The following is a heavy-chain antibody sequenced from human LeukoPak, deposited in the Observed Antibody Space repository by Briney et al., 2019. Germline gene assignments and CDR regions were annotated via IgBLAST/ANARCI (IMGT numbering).Heavy chain of an antibody. CDR2: INPSGGST. CDR3: ARVRGEWELPRGGWFDP. CDR1: GYTFTSYY. J-gene: IGHJ5*02. Sequence: ASVKVSCKASGYTFTSYYMHWVRQAPGQGLEWMGIINPSGGSTSYAQKFQGRVTMTRDTSTSTVYMELSSLRSEDTAVYYCARVRGEWELPRGGWFDPWGQGTLVTVSS. D-gene: IGHD1-26*01. V-gene: IGHV1-46*01.